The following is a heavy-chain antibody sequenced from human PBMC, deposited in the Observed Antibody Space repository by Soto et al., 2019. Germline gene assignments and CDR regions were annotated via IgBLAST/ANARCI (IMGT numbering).Heavy chain of an antibody. J-gene: IGHJ4*02. Sequence: SETLSLTCTVSGGSISSSSYYWGWIRQPPGKGLEWIGSIYYSGSTYYNPSLKSRVTISVDTSKNQFSLQLNSVTPEDTAVYYCARDSSGWSYYFEYWGQGTLVTVSS. CDR1: GGSISSSSYY. V-gene: IGHV4-39*02. CDR2: IYYSGST. CDR3: ARDSSGWSYYFEY. D-gene: IGHD6-19*01.